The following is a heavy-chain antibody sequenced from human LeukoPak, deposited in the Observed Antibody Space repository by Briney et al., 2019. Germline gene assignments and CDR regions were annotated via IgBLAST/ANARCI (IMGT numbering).Heavy chain of an antibody. V-gene: IGHV3-7*01. CDR3: ARTYPLVVVAANAFDI. CDR2: IKQGGSEK. D-gene: IGHD2-15*01. Sequence: GGSLRLSCAGSGFTFSSYWMSWVRQAPGKGLEWVANIKQGGSEKYYVDSVKGRFTISRDNAKNSLYLQMNSLRAEDTAVYYCARTYPLVVVAANAFDIWGQGTMVTVSS. J-gene: IGHJ3*02. CDR1: GFTFSSYW.